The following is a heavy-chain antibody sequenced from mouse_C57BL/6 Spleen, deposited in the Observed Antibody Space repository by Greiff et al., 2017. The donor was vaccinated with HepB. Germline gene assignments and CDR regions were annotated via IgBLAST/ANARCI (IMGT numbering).Heavy chain of an antibody. J-gene: IGHJ1*03. CDR3: ARLGGRSLYWYFDV. V-gene: IGHV5-6*01. CDR1: GFTFSSYG. CDR2: ISSGGSYT. Sequence: EVHLVESGGDLVKPGGSLKLSCAASGFTFSSYGMSWVRQTPDKRLEWVATISSGGSYTDYPDSVKGRFTISRDNAKNTLYLQMSSLKSEDTAMYYCARLGGRSLYWYFDVWGTGTTVTVSS. D-gene: IGHD1-1*01.